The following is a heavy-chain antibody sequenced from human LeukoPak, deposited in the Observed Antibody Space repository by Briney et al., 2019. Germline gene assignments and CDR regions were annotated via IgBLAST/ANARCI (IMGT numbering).Heavy chain of an antibody. Sequence: GGSLRLSCAVSGVTFSNAWMSWVRQAPGKGLEWVANIKQDGSEKYYVDSVKGRFTISRDNAKNSLYLQMNSLRAEDTAVYYCASDIAVAGTGVYWGQGTLVTVSS. CDR2: IKQDGSEK. CDR1: GVTFSNAW. V-gene: IGHV3-7*01. D-gene: IGHD6-19*01. J-gene: IGHJ4*02. CDR3: ASDIAVAGTGVY.